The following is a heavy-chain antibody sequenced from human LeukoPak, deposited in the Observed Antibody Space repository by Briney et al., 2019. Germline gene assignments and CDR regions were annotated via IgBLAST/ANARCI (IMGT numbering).Heavy chain of an antibody. J-gene: IGHJ6*02. V-gene: IGHV4-61*02. CDR2: IYTSGST. CDR3: ARDAGYCSGGSCYSPRYYYYGMEV. D-gene: IGHD2-15*01. CDR1: GGSISSGSYY. Sequence: SETLCLTCTVSGGSISSGSYYGSWIRQPAGKGLEWIGRIYTSGSTNYNPSLKSRVTISVDTSKNQFSLKLSSVTAADTAVYYCARDAGYCSGGSCYSPRYYYYGMEVWGQGTTVTASS.